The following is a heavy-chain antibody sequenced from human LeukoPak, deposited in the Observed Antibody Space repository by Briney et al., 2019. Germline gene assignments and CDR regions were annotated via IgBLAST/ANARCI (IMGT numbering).Heavy chain of an antibody. CDR2: IYYSGST. CDR1: GGSISSYY. CDR3: ARDRSGYDLGYYYGMDV. J-gene: IGHJ6*02. V-gene: IGHV4-59*01. D-gene: IGHD5-12*01. Sequence: KSSETLSLTCTVSGGSISSYYWSWIRQPPGKGLEWIGYIYYSGSTNYNPSLKSRVTISVDTSKNQFSLKLGSVTAADTAVYYCARDRSGYDLGYYYGMDVWGQGTTVTVSS.